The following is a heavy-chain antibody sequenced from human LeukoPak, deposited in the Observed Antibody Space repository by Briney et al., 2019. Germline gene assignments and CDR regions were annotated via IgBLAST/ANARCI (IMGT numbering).Heavy chain of an antibody. CDR1: GGSIRSYY. J-gene: IGHJ4*02. CDR2: IYYSGCA. CDR3: ARTGSTVTMLYPFDH. Sequence: PSETLSLTCTVSGGSIRSYYWSWIRQPPRKGLEWIGYIYYSGCANYNPSLKCRVSISVDTSKNQFSLKLSSVTAADTAVYYCARTGSTVTMLYPFDHWGQGTLVTVSS. D-gene: IGHD4-17*01. V-gene: IGHV4-59*01.